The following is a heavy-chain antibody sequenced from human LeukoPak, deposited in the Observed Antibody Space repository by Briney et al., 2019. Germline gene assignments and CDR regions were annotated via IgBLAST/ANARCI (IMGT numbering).Heavy chain of an antibody. CDR1: GVTFTSYS. CDR2: ISGSGGST. J-gene: IGHJ4*02. CDR3: ANSPEGDY. V-gene: IGHV3-23*01. Sequence: GALQLSLGASGVTFTSYSINWVRRAPGKGVEWVSAISGSGGSTYYADSVKGRFTISRDNSKNTLYLQMNSLRAEDTAVYYCANSPEGDYWGQGTLVTVSS.